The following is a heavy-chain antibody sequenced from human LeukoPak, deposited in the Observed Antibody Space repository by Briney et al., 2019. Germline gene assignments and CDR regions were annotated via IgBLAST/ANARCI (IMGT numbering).Heavy chain of an antibody. CDR2: ISASSSFI. Sequence: AGGSLRLSCAASGFTFSSYAMSWVRQTPGKGLEWVSSISASSSFINYPDSVKGRFTISRDNSKNTLYLQMNSLRAEDTSIYYCARDMGWELSPLDSWGQGVLVTVSS. V-gene: IGHV3-21*01. J-gene: IGHJ4*02. CDR1: GFTFSSYA. CDR3: ARDMGWELSPLDS. D-gene: IGHD1-26*01.